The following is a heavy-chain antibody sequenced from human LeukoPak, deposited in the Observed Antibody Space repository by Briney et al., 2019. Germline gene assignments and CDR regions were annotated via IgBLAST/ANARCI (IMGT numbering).Heavy chain of an antibody. D-gene: IGHD6-19*01. CDR3: ATVRAVAGPGVYYFDY. V-gene: IGHV1-2*06. Sequence: ASVKVSCKASGYTFTGYYMHWVRQAPGQGLEWMGRINPNSGGTNYAQKFQGRVTMTEDTSTDTAYMELSSLRSEDTAVYYCATVRAVAGPGVYYFDYWGQGTLVTVSS. J-gene: IGHJ4*02. CDR2: INPNSGGT. CDR1: GYTFTGYY.